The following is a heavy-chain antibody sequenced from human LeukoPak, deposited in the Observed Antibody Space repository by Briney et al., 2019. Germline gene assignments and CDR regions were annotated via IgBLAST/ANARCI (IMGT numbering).Heavy chain of an antibody. CDR1: GGSISSGSYY. V-gene: IGHV4-61*02. CDR2: IYTSGST. D-gene: IGHD6-6*01. Sequence: PSQTLSLTCTVSGGSISSGSYYGSWIRQPAGKGLEWIGRIYTSGSTNYNPSLKSRVTISVDTSKNQFSLKLSSVTAADTAVYYCAAYSSSSGGDYWGQGTLVTVSS. CDR3: AAYSSSSGGDY. J-gene: IGHJ4*02.